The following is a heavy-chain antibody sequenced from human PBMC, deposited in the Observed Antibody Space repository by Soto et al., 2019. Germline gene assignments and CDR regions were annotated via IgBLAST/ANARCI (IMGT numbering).Heavy chain of an antibody. D-gene: IGHD3-10*01. Sequence: GGSLRLSCAASGFTFSSYAMSWVRQAPGKGLEWVSAISGSGGSTYYADSVKGRFTISRDNSKNTLYLQMNSLGAEDTAVYYCAKVGRTYYYGSGSYYFDYWGQGTLVTVS. J-gene: IGHJ4*02. CDR1: GFTFSSYA. CDR3: AKVGRTYYYGSGSYYFDY. V-gene: IGHV3-23*01. CDR2: ISGSGGST.